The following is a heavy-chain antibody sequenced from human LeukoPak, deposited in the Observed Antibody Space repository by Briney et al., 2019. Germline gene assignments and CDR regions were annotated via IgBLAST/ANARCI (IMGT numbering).Heavy chain of an antibody. CDR2: ISAYNGNT. Sequence: GVSVKVSCKASGYTFTSYGISWVRQAPGQGLEWMGWISAYNGNTNYAQKLQGRVTMTTDTSTSTAYMELRSLRSDDTAVYYCATYSGSYSGAGNFDYWGQGTLVTVSS. V-gene: IGHV1-18*01. CDR3: ATYSGSYSGAGNFDY. CDR1: GYTFTSYG. J-gene: IGHJ4*02. D-gene: IGHD1-26*01.